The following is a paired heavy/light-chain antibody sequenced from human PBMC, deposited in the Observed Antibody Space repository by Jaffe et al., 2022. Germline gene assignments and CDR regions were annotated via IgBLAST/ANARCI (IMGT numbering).Light chain of an antibody. V-gene: IGKV1-33*01. CDR3: QQYDNLPRLT. Sequence: DIQMTQSPSSLSASVGDRVTITCQASQDISNYLNWYQQKPGKAPKLLIYDAFNLVTGVPSRFSGSGSGTDFTFTISSLQPEDIATYYCQQYDNLPRLTFGPGTKVDIK. CDR2: DAF. CDR1: QDISNY. J-gene: IGKJ3*01.
Heavy chain of an antibody. Sequence: EVQLVQSGAELKKPGESLKISCKASAYSFTSYWIAWVRQMPGKGLEWMGIIYLGDSDTRYSPSFQGQVTISVDKSISTAYLQWSSLKASDTAMYYCVRHSFGGTSVWGQGTLVTVSS. CDR3: VRHSFGGTSV. D-gene: IGHD2-15*01. V-gene: IGHV5-51*01. CDR2: IYLGDSDT. J-gene: IGHJ4*02. CDR1: AYSFTSYW.